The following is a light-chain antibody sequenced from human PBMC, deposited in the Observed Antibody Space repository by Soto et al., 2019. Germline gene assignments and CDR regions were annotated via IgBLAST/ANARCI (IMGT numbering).Light chain of an antibody. CDR1: QSVGSS. CDR3: QHRRNWTPGIT. V-gene: IGKV3-11*01. Sequence: EMVMTQSPATLSVSSGERATLSCRASQSVGSSLAWYQQKPGQAPRLLIYDASNRATGIPARFSGSGSGTEFTLTISRLEPDDFAVSYRQHRRNWTPGITSAPGTRLEIK. CDR2: DAS. J-gene: IGKJ5*01.